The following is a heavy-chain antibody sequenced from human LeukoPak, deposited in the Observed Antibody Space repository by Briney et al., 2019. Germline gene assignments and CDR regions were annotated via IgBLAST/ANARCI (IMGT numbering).Heavy chain of an antibody. Sequence: KPGGSLRLSCEASGLTFTTYSMTWVRQAPGKGLEWVSIISSGSSAIFSADALKGRFTISRDDAKNLLYLDMNSLRAEDTAVCYCARGHTAVTRHFDFWGQGTLVTVSS. J-gene: IGHJ4*02. CDR2: ISSGSSAI. CDR3: ARGHTAVTRHFDF. V-gene: IGHV3-21*01. CDR1: GLTFTTYS. D-gene: IGHD4-17*01.